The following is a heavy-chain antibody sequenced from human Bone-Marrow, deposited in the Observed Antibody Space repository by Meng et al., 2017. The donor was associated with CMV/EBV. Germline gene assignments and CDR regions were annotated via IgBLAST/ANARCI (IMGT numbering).Heavy chain of an antibody. J-gene: IGHJ6*02. D-gene: IGHD2-2*01. V-gene: IGHV3-43D*03. CDR2: ISWDDGSA. Sequence: GESLKISCAASGFTFDDYAMHWVRQAPGKGLEWVSLISWDDGSAYYADSVKGRFTISRDNSKNSLYLQMNSLRAEDTALYYCARDVVVPITIPTQEYYYYGMDVWGQGTTVTVSS. CDR3: ARDVVVPITIPTQEYYYYGMDV. CDR1: GFTFDDYA.